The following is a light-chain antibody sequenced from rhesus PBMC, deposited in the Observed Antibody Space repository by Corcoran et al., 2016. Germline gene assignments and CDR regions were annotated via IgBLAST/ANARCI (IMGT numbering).Light chain of an antibody. CDR2: KAS. CDR3: LQYSSSPFT. Sequence: DIQMTQSPSSLSASVGDKVTITCRASQGISSWLAWYQQKPGKAPKLLIYKASSLKSGVPSRFSGSGSGTDCTLTISSLQPEDFATYYCLQYSSSPFTFGPGTKLDIK. CDR1: QGISSW. V-gene: IGKV1-22*01. J-gene: IGKJ3*01.